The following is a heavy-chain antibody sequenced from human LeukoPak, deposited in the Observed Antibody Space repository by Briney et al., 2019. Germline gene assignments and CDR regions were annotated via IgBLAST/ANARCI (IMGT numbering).Heavy chain of an antibody. CDR2: IIPIFGTA. V-gene: IGHV1-69*13. D-gene: IGHD2-8*01. Sequence: SVKVSCKASGGTFSSYAISWVRQAPGQGLEWMGGIIPIFGTANYAQKFQGRVTITADESTSTAYMELSSLRSEDTAVYYCARGYCANGVCYMVDYWGQGTLVTVSS. J-gene: IGHJ4*02. CDR1: GGTFSSYA. CDR3: ARGYCANGVCYMVDY.